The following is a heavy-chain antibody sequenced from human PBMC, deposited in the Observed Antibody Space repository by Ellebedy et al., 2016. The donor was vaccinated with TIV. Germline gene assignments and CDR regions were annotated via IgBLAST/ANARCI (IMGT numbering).Heavy chain of an antibody. CDR1: GFTVSSNY. CDR3: ARDLRGREVCDY. Sequence: GESLKISCAASGFTVSSNYMSWVRQAPGKGLEWVSVIYSGGSTYYADSVKGRFTISRDNAKNSLYLQMNSLRAEDTAVYYCARDLRGREVCDYWGQGTLVTVSS. V-gene: IGHV3-53*01. D-gene: IGHD5-12*01. CDR2: IYSGGST. J-gene: IGHJ4*02.